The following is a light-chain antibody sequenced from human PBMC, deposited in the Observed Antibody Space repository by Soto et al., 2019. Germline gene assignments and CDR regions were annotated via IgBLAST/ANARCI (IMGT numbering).Light chain of an antibody. CDR1: QSVSSN. J-gene: IGKJ4*01. CDR3: QQYDRWPVT. Sequence: EIVLTQSPATLSVSPGERATLSCRASQSVSSNLAWYQHKPGQSPRLLISGASTGASGIPPRFSGSGSGTEFTLTIDRLQSADFAVYYCQQYDRWPVTFGGGTKV. V-gene: IGKV3-15*01. CDR2: GAS.